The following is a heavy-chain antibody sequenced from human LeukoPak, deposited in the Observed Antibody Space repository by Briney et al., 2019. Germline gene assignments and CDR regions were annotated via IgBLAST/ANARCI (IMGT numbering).Heavy chain of an antibody. Sequence: SETLSLTCTVSGGSISSYYWSWIRQPPGKGLEWIGYIYYSGSTNYNPSLKNRVTISVDTSKNQFSLNLSSVTAADTAVYYCARGPNYSSPSPFDYWGQGTLVTVSS. CDR2: IYYSGST. V-gene: IGHV4-59*01. CDR1: GGSISSYY. J-gene: IGHJ4*02. D-gene: IGHD3-10*01. CDR3: ARGPNYSSPSPFDY.